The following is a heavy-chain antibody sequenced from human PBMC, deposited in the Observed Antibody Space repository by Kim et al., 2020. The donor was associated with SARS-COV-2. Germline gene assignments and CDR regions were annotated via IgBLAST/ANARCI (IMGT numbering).Heavy chain of an antibody. CDR3: ARDSTIFGVVITFFDY. D-gene: IGHD3-3*01. CDR2: ISSSSSTI. CDR1: GFTFSSYS. V-gene: IGHV3-48*02. Sequence: GGSLRLSCAASGFTFSSYSMNWVRQAPGKGLEWVSYISSSSSTIYYADSVKGRFTISRDNAKNSLYLQMNSLRDEDTAVYYCARDSTIFGVVITFFDYWGQGNLVTVSS. J-gene: IGHJ4*02.